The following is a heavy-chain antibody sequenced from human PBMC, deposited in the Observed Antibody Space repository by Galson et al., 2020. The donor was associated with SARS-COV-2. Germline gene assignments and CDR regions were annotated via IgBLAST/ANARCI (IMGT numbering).Heavy chain of an antibody. Sequence: ETSETLTLTCTVSGGTISSSSYYWGWIRQPPGKGLEWIRRIYYSGSTYYNPYLKSRVTITVDTSKNQFAPKLSSVTAADTAVYYCARRKAGYCSSTSCYTDNWFDPWGQGTLVTLSS. CDR2: IYYSGST. V-gene: IGHV4-39*01. CDR3: ARRKAGYCSSTSCYTDNWFDP. CDR1: GGTISSSSYY. J-gene: IGHJ5*02. D-gene: IGHD2-2*02.